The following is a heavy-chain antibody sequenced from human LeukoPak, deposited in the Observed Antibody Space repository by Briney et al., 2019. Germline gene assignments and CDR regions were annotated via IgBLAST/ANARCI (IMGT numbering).Heavy chain of an antibody. J-gene: IGHJ3*02. Sequence: GGSLRLSCAASGFTFSSYWMSWVRQAPGRGLEWVANIKQDGSEKYYVDSVKGRFTISRDNAKNSLYLQMNSLRAEDTAVYYCASSEGELVPDAFDIWGQGTMVTVSS. D-gene: IGHD6-13*01. CDR3: ASSEGELVPDAFDI. V-gene: IGHV3-7*03. CDR1: GFTFSSYW. CDR2: IKQDGSEK.